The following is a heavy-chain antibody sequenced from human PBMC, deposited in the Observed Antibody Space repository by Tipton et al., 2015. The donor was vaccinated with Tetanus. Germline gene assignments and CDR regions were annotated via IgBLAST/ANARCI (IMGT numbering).Heavy chain of an antibody. D-gene: IGHD6-13*01. CDR3: ARNTAAGTVTFDY. Sequence: TLSLTCTVSGDSISSYYWSWIRQPPGRGLEWIGHIYYTGNTRYSPSLKSRVTISVDTSKNQFSLKLSSVTAADTAVYYCARNTAAGTVTFDYWGQGTLVTVSS. V-gene: IGHV4-59*12. CDR1: GDSISSYY. CDR2: IYYTGNT. J-gene: IGHJ4*02.